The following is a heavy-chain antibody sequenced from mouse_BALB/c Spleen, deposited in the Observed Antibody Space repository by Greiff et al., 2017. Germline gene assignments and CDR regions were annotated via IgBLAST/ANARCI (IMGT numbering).Heavy chain of an antibody. D-gene: IGHD2-10*01. CDR3: ASPTMTIEGFAY. CDR1: GFSLTSYG. Sequence: QVQLKESGPGLVQPSQSLSITCTVSGFSLTSYGVHWVRQSPGKGLEWLGVIWSGGSTDYNAAFISRLSISKDNSKSQVFFKMNSLQANDTAIYYCASPTMTIEGFAYWGQGTLVTVSA. J-gene: IGHJ3*01. CDR2: IWSGGST. V-gene: IGHV2-2*02.